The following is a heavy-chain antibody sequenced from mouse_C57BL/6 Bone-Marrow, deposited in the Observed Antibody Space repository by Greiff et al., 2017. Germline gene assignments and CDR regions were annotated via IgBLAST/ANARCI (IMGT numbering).Heavy chain of an antibody. D-gene: IGHD1-1*01. CDR2: IDPSDSYT. CDR3: ARGLHYYGSSYRFAY. Sequence: QVQLQQPGAELVMPGASVKLSCKASGYTFTSYCMHWVKQRPGQGLEWIGEIDPSDSYTNYNQKFKGKSPLTVDKSSSTAYMQLSSLTSEDSAVYYCARGLHYYGSSYRFAYWGQGTLVTVSA. J-gene: IGHJ3*01. V-gene: IGHV1-69*01. CDR1: GYTFTSYC.